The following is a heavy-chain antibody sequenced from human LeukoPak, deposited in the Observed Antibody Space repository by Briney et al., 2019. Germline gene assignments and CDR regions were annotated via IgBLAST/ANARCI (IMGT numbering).Heavy chain of an antibody. CDR3: AKDLLSGCPDY. CDR2: IRHDGSNK. CDR1: GFTFSSYA. V-gene: IGHV3-30*02. D-gene: IGHD3-3*01. Sequence: GGSLRLSCAASGFTFSSYAMHWVRQAPGKGLEWVAFIRHDGSNKYYADSVKGRFTISRDNSKNTLYLQMNSLRAEDTAVYYCAKDLLSGCPDYWGQGTLVTVSS. J-gene: IGHJ4*02.